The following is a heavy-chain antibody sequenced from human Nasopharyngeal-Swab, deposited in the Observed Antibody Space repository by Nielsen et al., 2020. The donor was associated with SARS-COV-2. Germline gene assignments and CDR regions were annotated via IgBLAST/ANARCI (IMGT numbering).Heavy chain of an antibody. V-gene: IGHV4-34*09. CDR1: GGSFSGYY. CDR3: ARATQRYCSGGSCSTDFDY. J-gene: IGHJ4*02. D-gene: IGHD2-15*01. Sequence: SETLSLTCAVYGGSFSGYYWSWIRQPPGKGLEWIGEINHSGSTNYNPSLKSRVTISVDTSKNQFSLKLSSVTAADMAVYYCARATQRYCSGGSCSTDFDYWGQGTLVTVSS. CDR2: INHSGST.